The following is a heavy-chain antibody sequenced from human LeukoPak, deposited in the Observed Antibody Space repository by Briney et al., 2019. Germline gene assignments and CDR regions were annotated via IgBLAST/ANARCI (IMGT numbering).Heavy chain of an antibody. V-gene: IGHV4-34*01. CDR2: INHSGST. D-gene: IGHD2-15*01. CDR3: ARGPADCSGGNCSTPYYYYYYGMDV. CDR1: GGSFSGYY. Sequence: SETLSLTCAVYGGSFSGYYWSWIRQPPGKGLEWIGEINHSGSTNYNPSLKSRVTISVDTSKNQFSLKLSSVTAADTAVYYCARGPADCSGGNCSTPYYYYYYGMDVWGQGTTVTVSS. J-gene: IGHJ6*02.